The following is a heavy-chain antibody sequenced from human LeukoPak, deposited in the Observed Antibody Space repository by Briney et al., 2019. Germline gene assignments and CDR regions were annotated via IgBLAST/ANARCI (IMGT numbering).Heavy chain of an antibody. CDR2: IYYSGST. CDR1: GGSVSSSYYY. CDR3: AKYCSSTSCYYFDY. D-gene: IGHD2-2*01. Sequence: SETLSLTCTVSGGSVSSSYYYWGWIRQPPGKGLEWIASIYYSGSTYYSPSLKSRVAISVDTSENQFSLKLSSVTAADTAVYYCAKYCSSTSCYYFDYWGQGTLVTVSS. V-gene: IGHV4-39*01. J-gene: IGHJ4*02.